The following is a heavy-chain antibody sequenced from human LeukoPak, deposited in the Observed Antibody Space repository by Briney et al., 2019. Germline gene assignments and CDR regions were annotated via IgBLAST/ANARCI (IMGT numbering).Heavy chain of an antibody. D-gene: IGHD1-1*01. CDR1: GYSFTSYW. CDR2: IYPGDSDT. V-gene: IGHV5-51*01. CDR3: ARLAQLELDY. J-gene: IGHJ4*02. Sequence: GESLKISCKGSGYSFTSYWSGWVRQMPGKGLEWMGIIYPGDSDTRYSTSFQGQVTISAEKSISTAYLQWSSLKASDTAMYYCARLAQLELDYWGQGTLVIVSS.